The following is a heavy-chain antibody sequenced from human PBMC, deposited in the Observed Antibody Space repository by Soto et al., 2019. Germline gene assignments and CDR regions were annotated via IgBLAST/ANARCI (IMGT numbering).Heavy chain of an antibody. CDR3: ARDLVVSGPFDY. CDR1: RYTFTSCG. D-gene: IGHD2-2*01. CDR2: ISGYNGNT. Sequence: QVQLVQYGAEVKKPGASVKVSCKASRYTFTSCGISWVRQAPGQGLEWMGWISGYNGNTHDAQKLQGRVTMTTDSSTSTAYMELRSLRSDDTAVYYCARDLVVSGPFDYWGQGTLVTVSS. V-gene: IGHV1-18*01. J-gene: IGHJ4*02.